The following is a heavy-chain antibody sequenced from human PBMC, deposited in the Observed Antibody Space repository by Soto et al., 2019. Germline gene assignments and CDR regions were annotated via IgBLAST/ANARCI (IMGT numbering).Heavy chain of an antibody. CDR2: INHSGST. V-gene: IGHV4-34*01. CDR3: ARCRRYGGVRNNYDY. D-gene: IGHD1-26*01. Sequence: PSETLSLTCAVYGGSFSGYYWSWIRQPPGKGLEWIGEINHSGSTNYNPSLKSRVTISVDTSKNQFSLKLSSVTAADTAVYYCARCRRYGGVRNNYDYWGQGTLVTVSS. CDR1: GGSFSGYY. J-gene: IGHJ4*02.